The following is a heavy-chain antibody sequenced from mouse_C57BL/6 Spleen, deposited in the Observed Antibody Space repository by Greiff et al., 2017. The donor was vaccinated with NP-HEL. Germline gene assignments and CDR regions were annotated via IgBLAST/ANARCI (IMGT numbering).Heavy chain of an antibody. CDR3: ASPDSSGYTWFAY. D-gene: IGHD3-2*02. V-gene: IGHV5-9*01. CDR1: GFTFSSYT. J-gene: IGHJ3*01. Sequence: DVKLVESGGGLVKPGGSLKLSCAASGFTFSSYTMSWVRQTPEKRLEWVATISGGGGNTYYPDSVKGRFTISRDNAKNTLYLQMSSLRSEDTALYYCASPDSSGYTWFAYWGQGTLVTVSA. CDR2: ISGGGGNT.